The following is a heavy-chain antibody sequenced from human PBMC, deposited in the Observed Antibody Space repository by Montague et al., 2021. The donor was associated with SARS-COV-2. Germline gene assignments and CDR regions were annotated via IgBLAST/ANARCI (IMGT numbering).Heavy chain of an antibody. V-gene: IGHV4-59*02. CDR1: GRSVSSSY. CDR2: IHYSGIM. Sequence: SETLSLTCTVSGRSVSSSYWSMIRQPSGKELEWVGYIHYSGIMKYNHTLNSRVTILLDTLKNQFSLKLSSLTAADTAVYYCTRVHDRGWFDYWGQGSLVTVSS. J-gene: IGHJ4*02. D-gene: IGHD6-19*01. CDR3: TRVHDRGWFDY.